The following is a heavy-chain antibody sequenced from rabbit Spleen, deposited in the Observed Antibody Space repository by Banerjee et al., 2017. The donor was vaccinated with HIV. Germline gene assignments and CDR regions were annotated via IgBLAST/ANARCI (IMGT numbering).Heavy chain of an antibody. Sequence: QSLEESGGGLVKPEGSLKLSCTASGFSFSDRDVMCWVRQAPGKGLEWIACINIVTGKSVYASWAKGRFFMSRTSSTTVTLQMTSLTAADMATYFCARDLVAVIGWNFNLWGPGTLVTVS. J-gene: IGHJ4*01. CDR2: INIVTGKS. CDR1: GFSFSDRDV. V-gene: IGHV1S40*01. CDR3: ARDLVAVIGWNFNL. D-gene: IGHD1-1*01.